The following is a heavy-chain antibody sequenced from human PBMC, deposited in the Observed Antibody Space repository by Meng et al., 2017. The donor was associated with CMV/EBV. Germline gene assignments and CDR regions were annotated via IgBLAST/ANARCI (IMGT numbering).Heavy chain of an antibody. CDR3: AKSSEQNWNYGGWYFDL. V-gene: IGHV4-4*07. J-gene: IGHJ2*01. D-gene: IGHD4-23*01. CDR2: SNTSGST. Sequence: QVREVGPGLGKPSETLSLTCSVSGGCISSYCGGWIRQRAGKGLECVGRSNTSGSTNYNTAYKVRVTISVDTSKNQFSLQLSSVTAADTAVYSCAKSSEQNWNYGGWYFDLWGRGTLVTVSS. CDR1: GGCISSYC.